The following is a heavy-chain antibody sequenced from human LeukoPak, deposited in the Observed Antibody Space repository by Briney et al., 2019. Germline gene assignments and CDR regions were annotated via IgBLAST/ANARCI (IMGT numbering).Heavy chain of an antibody. D-gene: IGHD4-11*01. CDR2: IYHSGST. CDR3: ARYQDYRYYFDY. Sequence: SGTLSLTCAVSGGSISSSNWWSWVRQPPGKGLEWIGYIYHSGSTYYNPSLKSRVTISVDRSKNQFSLKLSSVTAADTAVYYCARYQDYRYYFDYWGQGTLVTVSS. V-gene: IGHV4-4*02. J-gene: IGHJ4*02. CDR1: GGSISSSNW.